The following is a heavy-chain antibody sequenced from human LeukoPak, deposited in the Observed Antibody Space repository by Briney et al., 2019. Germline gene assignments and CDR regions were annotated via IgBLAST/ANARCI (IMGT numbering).Heavy chain of an antibody. Sequence: ASVKVSCKASGYTFTSYDINWVRQATGQGLEGMGWRNPNSGNTGYAQKFQGRVTMTRNTSISTAYMELSSLRSEDTAVYYCARWTVWIQLWLRRGSGAFDIWGQGTMVTVSS. CDR3: ARWTVWIQLWLRRGSGAFDI. J-gene: IGHJ3*02. D-gene: IGHD5-18*01. CDR1: GYTFTSYD. CDR2: RNPNSGNT. V-gene: IGHV1-8*01.